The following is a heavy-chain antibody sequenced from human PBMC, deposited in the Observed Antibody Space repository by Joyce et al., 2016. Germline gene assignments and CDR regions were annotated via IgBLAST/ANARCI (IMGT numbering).Heavy chain of an antibody. CDR2: ISRSRGTM. CDR1: GFIFSSYS. CDR3: ARDPSLATNLIGAY. J-gene: IGHJ4*02. Sequence: EVQLVESGGGLVQPGGSLRPSCEASGFIFSSYSMNWVRQGPGKGLEWISYISRSRGTMYSAYSVKGRFTVSRDNAKNSLYLQMHSLRDEDTAVYYCARDPSLATNLIGAYWGQGTLVTVSS. D-gene: IGHD1-26*01. V-gene: IGHV3-48*02.